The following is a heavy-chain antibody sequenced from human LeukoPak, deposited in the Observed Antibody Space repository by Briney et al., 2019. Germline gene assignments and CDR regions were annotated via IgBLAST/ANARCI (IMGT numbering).Heavy chain of an antibody. Sequence: SETLSLTCAVYGGSFSGYYWSWIRQPPGKGLEWIGEINHSGSTNYNPSLKSRVTISVDTSKNQFSLKLSSVTAADTAVYYCARGIAAAGHFDYWGQGTLVTVSS. CDR3: ARGIAAAGHFDY. J-gene: IGHJ4*02. V-gene: IGHV4-34*01. CDR2: INHSGST. CDR1: GGSFSGYY. D-gene: IGHD6-13*01.